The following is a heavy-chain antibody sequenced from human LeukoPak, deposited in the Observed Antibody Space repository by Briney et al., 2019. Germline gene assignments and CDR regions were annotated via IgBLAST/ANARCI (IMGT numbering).Heavy chain of an antibody. CDR1: GGTFSSYA. CDR2: IIPIFGTA. J-gene: IGHJ5*02. Sequence: ASVKVSCKASGGTFSSYAISWVRQAPGQGLEWMGGIIPIFGTANYAQKFQGRVTITADESTSTAYMELSSLRSEDTAVYYCARAMITMVRGVKSAWFDPWGQGTLVTVSS. D-gene: IGHD3-10*01. CDR3: ARAMITMVRGVKSAWFDP. V-gene: IGHV1-69*13.